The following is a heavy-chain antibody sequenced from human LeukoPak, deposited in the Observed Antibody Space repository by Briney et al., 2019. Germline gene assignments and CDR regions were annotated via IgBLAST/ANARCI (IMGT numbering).Heavy chain of an antibody. CDR1: GGSFSGYY. J-gene: IGHJ4*02. Sequence: SETLSLTCAVYGGSFSGYYWSWIRQPPGKGLEWIGEINHSGSTNYNPSLKSRVTISVDTSKNQFSLKLSSVTAADTAVYYCARSIGPLRYYFDYWGQGTLVTVSS. CDR2: INHSGST. V-gene: IGHV4-34*01. D-gene: IGHD5-12*01. CDR3: ARSIGPLRYYFDY.